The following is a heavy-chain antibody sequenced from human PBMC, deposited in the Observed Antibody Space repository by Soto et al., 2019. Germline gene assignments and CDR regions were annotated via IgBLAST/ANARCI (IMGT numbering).Heavy chain of an antibody. CDR2: ISGSGDST. D-gene: IGHD6-19*01. V-gene: IGHV3-23*01. CDR1: GFSFSSFA. Sequence: PGGSLRLSCRASGFSFSSFAMTWVRQAPGKGLEWVSAISGSGDSTYYADSVKGRFTVSRDNSKNTLYLQMNSLRAEDTAVFYCAKERSSGWSFDYWGQGTLVTVSS. CDR3: AKERSSGWSFDY. J-gene: IGHJ4*02.